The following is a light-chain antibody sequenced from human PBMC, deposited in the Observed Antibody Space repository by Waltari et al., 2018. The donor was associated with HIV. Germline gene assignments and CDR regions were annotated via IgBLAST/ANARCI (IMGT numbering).Light chain of an antibody. Sequence: EIVLTQTPATQSFSPGERDPLSCSASQSLSNNYLAWYQQKPGQTPRLLIYGVSTRATDTPDRFGGSGSGRDFTLTIIRVEPEDYAVYYCQQYGDLPTFGPGTKVEIK. CDR2: GVS. CDR1: QSLSNNY. V-gene: IGKV3-20*01. CDR3: QQYGDLPT. J-gene: IGKJ1*01.